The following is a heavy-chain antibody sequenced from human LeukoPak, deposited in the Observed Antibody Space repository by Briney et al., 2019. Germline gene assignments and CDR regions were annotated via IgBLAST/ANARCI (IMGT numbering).Heavy chain of an antibody. CDR3: AGDSDSSSIY. J-gene: IGHJ4*02. CDR1: GFTFSMYA. D-gene: IGHD6-6*01. V-gene: IGHV3-30*01. Sequence: GSLRLSCAASGFTFSMYALHWVHQAPGKGLEWVALISYDGSNKYYADSVKGRFTISRDNSKNTLYLQMNSLRAEDTAVYYCAGDSDSSSIYWGQGTLVTVSS. CDR2: ISYDGSNK.